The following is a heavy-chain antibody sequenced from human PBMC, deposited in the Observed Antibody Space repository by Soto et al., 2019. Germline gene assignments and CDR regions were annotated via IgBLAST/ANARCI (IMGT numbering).Heavy chain of an antibody. Sequence: QVQLVESGGGVVQPGRSQRLSCAASGFSFNYYAMNWVRQAPDKGLEWVAAISHDGNTEYYVDSVKGRFTISRDNFKNALYLQMNSLRTDDAAMYYCARVGDLDYWGRGTLVTVSS. D-gene: IGHD3-16*01. CDR3: ARVGDLDY. J-gene: IGHJ4*02. V-gene: IGHV3-30-3*01. CDR2: ISHDGNTE. CDR1: GFSFNYYA.